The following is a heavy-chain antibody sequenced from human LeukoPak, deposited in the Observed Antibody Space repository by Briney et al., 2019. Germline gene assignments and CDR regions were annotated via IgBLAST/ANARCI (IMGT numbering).Heavy chain of an antibody. Sequence: PGRSLRLSCAASGFSFGSFAMNWVRQAPGKGLEWVAVIVYDGSNKFYADSVKGRFSISRDNSKNTLYLQMNSLRAEDTALYYCARDGNGGYYTGESYYYYGMDVWGQGTTVTVSS. CDR2: IVYDGSNK. V-gene: IGHV3-30-3*01. D-gene: IGHD4-23*01. CDR3: ARDGNGGYYTGESYYYYGMDV. CDR1: GFSFGSFA. J-gene: IGHJ6*02.